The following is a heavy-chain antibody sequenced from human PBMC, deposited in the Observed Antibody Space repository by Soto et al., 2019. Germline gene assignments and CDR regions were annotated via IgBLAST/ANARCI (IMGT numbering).Heavy chain of an antibody. D-gene: IGHD3-22*01. CDR1: GFSLSTSGMC. V-gene: IGHV2-70*01. CDR2: IDLDDDK. CDR3: ARIKVGYYDSSGYFPAPFDY. J-gene: IGHJ4*02. Sequence: GLPLVNPPPPLTLPWTFSGFSLSTSGMCVSWIRQPPGKSLEWLALIDLDDDKHYSTSLKTRLTISKDTSKNQVVLTMTNMDPVDTATYYCARIKVGYYDSSGYFPAPFDYWGQGTLVTVSS.